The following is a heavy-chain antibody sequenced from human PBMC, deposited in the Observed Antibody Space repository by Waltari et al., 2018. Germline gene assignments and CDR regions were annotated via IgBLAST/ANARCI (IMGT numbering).Heavy chain of an antibody. CDR1: AYFLNTYHS. D-gene: IGHD1-26*01. CDR2: IYYNGAT. V-gene: IGHV4-38-2*02. Sequence: QEQLQESGPGLVQRSQTLSLTCTVSAYFLNTYHSWGWIRQPPGKGLEWIGSIYYNGATYYNASLGTRVTISLDTSKNQFSLKLSSVTAADTAVYYCARNSGSWLGGMDVWGQGTTVTVSS. J-gene: IGHJ6*02. CDR3: ARNSGSWLGGMDV.